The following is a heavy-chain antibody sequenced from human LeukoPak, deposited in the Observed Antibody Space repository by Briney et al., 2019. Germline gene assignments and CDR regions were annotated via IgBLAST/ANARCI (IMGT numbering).Heavy chain of an antibody. CDR3: ARDYGPYCSSTSCPLGDAFDI. D-gene: IGHD2-2*01. J-gene: IGHJ3*02. V-gene: IGHV6-1*01. Sequence: SQTLSLTCDISGDSVSSNSAAWNWIRQSPSRGLEWLGRTYYRSNWYNDYAVSVKSRITINPDTSKDHFSLQLNSVTPEDTAVYYCARDYGPYCSSTSCPLGDAFDIWGQGTMVTVSS. CDR2: TYYRSNWYN. CDR1: GDSVSSNSAA.